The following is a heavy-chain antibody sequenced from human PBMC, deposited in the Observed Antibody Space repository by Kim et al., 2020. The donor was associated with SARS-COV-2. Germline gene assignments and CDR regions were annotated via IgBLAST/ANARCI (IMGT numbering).Heavy chain of an antibody. CDR3: ARPTSYYYYGMDV. Sequence: SETLSLTCTVSGGSISSSSYYWGWIRQPPGKGLEWIGSIYYSGSTYYNPSLKSRVTISVDTSKNQFSLKLSSVTAADTAVYYCARPTSYYYYGMDVWGQGTTVTVSS. J-gene: IGHJ6*02. V-gene: IGHV4-39*01. CDR1: GGSISSSSYY. CDR2: IYYSGST.